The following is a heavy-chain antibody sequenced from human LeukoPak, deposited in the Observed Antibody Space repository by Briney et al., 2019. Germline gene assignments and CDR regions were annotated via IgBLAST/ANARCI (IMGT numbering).Heavy chain of an antibody. Sequence: SETLSLTCTVSGGSISSYYWSWIRQPPGKGLEWIGYIYYSGDTNYTPSLKSRVTISVDTSKNQFSLKLNSVTAADTAVYYCARGTGSYSNLLVWGPGTLVTVSS. V-gene: IGHV4-59*01. CDR3: ARGTGSYSNLLV. J-gene: IGHJ4*02. CDR2: IYYSGDT. CDR1: GGSISSYY. D-gene: IGHD2-2*02.